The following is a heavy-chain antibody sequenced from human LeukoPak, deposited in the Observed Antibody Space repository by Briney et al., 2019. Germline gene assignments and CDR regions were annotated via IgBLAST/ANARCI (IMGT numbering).Heavy chain of an antibody. Sequence: GASVKVSCKASGYSFTYHYMHWLRQAPGQGLEWIGIINPSGGSTNYAQRFRGRVTMTRDMSTGTVYMELSSLTSEDTAVYYCAREAITIFGLVRTQTTKGPHRFDPWGQGTLVTVSS. D-gene: IGHD3-3*01. J-gene: IGHJ5*02. V-gene: IGHV1-46*01. CDR3: AREAITIFGLVRTQTTKGPHRFDP. CDR1: GYSFTYHY. CDR2: INPSGGST.